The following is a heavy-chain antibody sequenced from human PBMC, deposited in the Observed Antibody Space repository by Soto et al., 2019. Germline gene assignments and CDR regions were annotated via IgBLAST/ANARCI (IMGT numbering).Heavy chain of an antibody. Sequence: QVQLQESGPGLVKPSQTLSLTCTVSGGSISSGDYYWSWIRQPPGKGLEWIGYIYYSGSTYYNPSLKIRVTISVATSKIQFSLKLSSVTAADTAVYYCARDRGYKLYNWFDPWGQGTLVTVSS. CDR1: GGSISSGDYY. V-gene: IGHV4-30-4*01. CDR2: IYYSGST. J-gene: IGHJ5*02. D-gene: IGHD5-18*01. CDR3: ARDRGYKLYNWFDP.